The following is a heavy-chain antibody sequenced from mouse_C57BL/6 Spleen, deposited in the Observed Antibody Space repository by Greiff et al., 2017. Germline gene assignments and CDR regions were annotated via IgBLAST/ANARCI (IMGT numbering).Heavy chain of an antibody. J-gene: IGHJ1*03. Sequence: EVNVVESEGGLVQPGSSMKLSCTASGFTFSDYYMAWVRQVPEKGLEWVANINYDGSSTYYLDSLKSRFIISRDNAKNILYLQMSSLKSEDTATYYCARDRDYYGSSPPFDVWGTGTTVTVSS. CDR1: GFTFSDYY. CDR2: INYDGSST. D-gene: IGHD1-1*01. CDR3: ARDRDYYGSSPPFDV. V-gene: IGHV5-16*01.